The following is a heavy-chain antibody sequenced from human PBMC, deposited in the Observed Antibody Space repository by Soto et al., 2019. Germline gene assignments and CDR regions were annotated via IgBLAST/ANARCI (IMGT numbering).Heavy chain of an antibody. J-gene: IGHJ4*02. V-gene: IGHV4-30-2*01. CDR1: GGSISSGGYS. CDR2: MYHSGRI. Sequence: SETLSLTCAVSGGSISSGGYSWSWIRQPPGKGLEWIGYMYHSGRIYYNPSLKSRVTISIDRSKNQFSLKLSSVTAADTAVYYCARDKITGLFDYWGQGTLVTVSS. CDR3: ARDKITGLFDY. D-gene: IGHD2-8*02.